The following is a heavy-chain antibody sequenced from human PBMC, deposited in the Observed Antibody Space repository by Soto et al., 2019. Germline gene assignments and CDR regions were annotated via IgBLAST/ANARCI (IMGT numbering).Heavy chain of an antibody. CDR2: INSDGSST. D-gene: IGHD1-26*01. Sequence: LRLSCAASGFTFSSYWMHWVRQAPGKGLVWVSRINSDGSSTSYADSVKGRFTISRDNAKNSLYLQMNSLRAEDTAVYYCARDGSIVGATPGGNWFDPWGQGTLVTVSS. J-gene: IGHJ5*02. CDR1: GFTFSSYW. V-gene: IGHV3-74*01. CDR3: ARDGSIVGATPGGNWFDP.